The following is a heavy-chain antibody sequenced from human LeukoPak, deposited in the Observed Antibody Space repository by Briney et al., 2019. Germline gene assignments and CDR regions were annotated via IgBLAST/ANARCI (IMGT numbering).Heavy chain of an antibody. Sequence: SETLPLTCAVYGGSFSGYYWSWIRQPPGKGLEWIGEINHSGSTNYNPSLKSRVTISVDTSKNQFSLKLSSVTAADTAVYYCARESYYDSSGTPFDYWGQGTLVTVSS. D-gene: IGHD3-22*01. CDR2: INHSGST. CDR1: GGSFSGYY. V-gene: IGHV4-34*01. CDR3: ARESYYDSSGTPFDY. J-gene: IGHJ4*02.